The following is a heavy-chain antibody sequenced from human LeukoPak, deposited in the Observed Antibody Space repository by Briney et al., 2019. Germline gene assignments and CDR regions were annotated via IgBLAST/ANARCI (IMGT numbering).Heavy chain of an antibody. CDR3: AREVSGTVFDP. J-gene: IGHJ5*02. V-gene: IGHV4-34*01. D-gene: IGHD2-21*01. CDR1: GGSFSGYY. CDR2: INHSGST. Sequence: SETPSLTCAVYGGSFSGYYWSWIRQPPGKGLEWIGEINHSGSTNYNPSLKSRVTISVDTSKNQFSLKLSSVTAADTAVYYCAREVSGTVFDPWGQGTLVTVSS.